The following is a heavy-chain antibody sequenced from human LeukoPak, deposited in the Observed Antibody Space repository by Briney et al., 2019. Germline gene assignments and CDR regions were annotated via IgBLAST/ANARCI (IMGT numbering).Heavy chain of an antibody. V-gene: IGHV4-39*01. J-gene: IGHJ4*02. CDR1: GGSISSSSYY. CDR3: ARLGGSSHRRYYFDY. Sequence: SETLSLTCTVSGGSISSSSYYWGWIRQTPGKGLEWIGSIYYSGSTYYNPSLKSRVTISVDTSKNQFSLKLSSVTAADTAVYYCARLGGSSHRRYYFDYWGQGTLVTVSS. CDR2: IYYSGST. D-gene: IGHD6-6*01.